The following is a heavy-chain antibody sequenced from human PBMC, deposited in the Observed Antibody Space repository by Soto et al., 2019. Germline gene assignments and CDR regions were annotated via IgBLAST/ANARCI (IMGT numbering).Heavy chain of an antibody. Sequence: WASVKVSCKASGYTFTTYAIHWVRQAPGQRLEWMAWINAGNGNTKYSQKFQGRVTITRDTSASTAYMELSSLRSEDTAVYYCARDKGYCSSSSCPVITNWFDPWGQGTLVTVSS. V-gene: IGHV1-3*01. J-gene: IGHJ5*02. CDR3: ARDKGYCSSSSCPVITNWFDP. D-gene: IGHD2-2*01. CDR1: GYTFTTYA. CDR2: INAGNGNT.